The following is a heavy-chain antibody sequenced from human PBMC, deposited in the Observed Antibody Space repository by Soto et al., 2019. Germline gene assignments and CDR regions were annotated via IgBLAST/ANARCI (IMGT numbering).Heavy chain of an antibody. CDR1: GGSFGVYD. Sequence: SATMSLTSTVYGGSFGVYDLSGLRQPPGKGLEWIGEINHSGSTNYNPSLKSRVTISVDTSKNQFSLKLSSVTAADTAVYYCAREGIYSSGPLGYWGQGTLVTSPQ. CDR2: INHSGST. V-gene: IGHV4-34*01. D-gene: IGHD5-18*01. J-gene: IGHJ4*02. CDR3: AREGIYSSGPLGY.